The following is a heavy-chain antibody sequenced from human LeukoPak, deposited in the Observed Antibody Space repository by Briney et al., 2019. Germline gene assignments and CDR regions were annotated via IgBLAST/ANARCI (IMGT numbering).Heavy chain of an antibody. Sequence: PGGSLRLSCVASGFTFSSYWMHWVRQAPGKGLVWVSRINSDGSSTSYADSVKGRFTISRDNAKNTVYLQMNSLRAEDTAVYYCARVRGSEHLDYWGQGTLVTVSS. CDR1: GFTFSSYW. J-gene: IGHJ4*02. CDR3: ARVRGSEHLDY. V-gene: IGHV3-74*01. CDR2: INSDGSST. D-gene: IGHD3-16*01.